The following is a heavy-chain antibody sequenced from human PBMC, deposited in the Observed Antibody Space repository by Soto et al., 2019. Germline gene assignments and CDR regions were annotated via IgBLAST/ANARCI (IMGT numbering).Heavy chain of an antibody. V-gene: IGHV1-69*08. CDR3: GRIPRYSFPTSDPLDN. CDR1: GGTFNTYT. J-gene: IGHJ4*02. Sequence: QVHLLQSGPEMKKPGSSVTVSCKASGGTFNTYTFSWVRRAPGQGLEWMGSIIPIFGTANYAPRFQGRLSITADQSATTTYMELTSLTSEGTAFYYCGRIPRYSFPTSDPLDNWGQGTLVTVSS. D-gene: IGHD5-18*01. CDR2: IIPIFGTA.